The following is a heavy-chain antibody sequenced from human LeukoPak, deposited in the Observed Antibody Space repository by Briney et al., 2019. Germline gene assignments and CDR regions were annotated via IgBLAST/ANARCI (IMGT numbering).Heavy chain of an antibody. V-gene: IGHV4-59*08. Sequence: PSETLSHTCTASGGSIRNYYRSWIRQPPGKGLEWIGYVYYSGSTDYNPSLKSRVAISVDPSKNHFSLSLSSVTAADTAVYYCARHSMMASSYWFDPWGQG. D-gene: IGHD3-22*01. J-gene: IGHJ5*02. CDR1: GGSIRNYY. CDR3: ARHSMMASSYWFDP. CDR2: VYYSGST.